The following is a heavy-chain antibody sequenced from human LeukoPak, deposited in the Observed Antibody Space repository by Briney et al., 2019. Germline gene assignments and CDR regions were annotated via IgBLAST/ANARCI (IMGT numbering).Heavy chain of an antibody. J-gene: IGHJ4*02. D-gene: IGHD3-22*01. Sequence: GASVKVSCKASGYTFTGYYMHWVRQAPGQGLEWMGWINPNSGGTNYAQKFQGRVTMTRDTSISTAYMELSRLRSDDTAVHYCARDGPMIGRPFDYWGQGTLVTVSS. CDR3: ARDGPMIGRPFDY. CDR1: GYTFTGYY. V-gene: IGHV1-2*02. CDR2: INPNSGGT.